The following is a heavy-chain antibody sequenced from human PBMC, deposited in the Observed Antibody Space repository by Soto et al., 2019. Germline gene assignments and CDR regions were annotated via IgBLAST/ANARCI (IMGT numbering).Heavy chain of an antibody. V-gene: IGHV3-53*01. D-gene: IGHD3-3*01. Sequence: GGLRRSCSASGFTVSSNYLSWVRQAPGKGLEWVSVIFSADNTHYADSVKGRFTISRDNSKKTVFLQMNSLRDEDTDVYYCAITGAGYYIVWGQGTQVTVYS. CDR1: GFTVSSNY. CDR3: AITGAGYYIV. J-gene: IGHJ4*02. CDR2: IFSADNT.